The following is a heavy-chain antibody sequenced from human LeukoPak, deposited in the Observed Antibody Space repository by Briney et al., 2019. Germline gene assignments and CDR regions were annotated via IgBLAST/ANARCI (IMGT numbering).Heavy chain of an antibody. J-gene: IGHJ6*04. V-gene: IGHV4-34*01. CDR3: ARGRLGYCSGGSCYSGFPV. CDR2: INHSGST. Sequence: SETLSLTCAVYGGSLSGYYWSWIRQPPGKGLEWIGEINHSGSTNYNPSLKSRVTISVDTSKNQFSLKLSSVTAADTAVYYCARGRLGYCSGGSCYSGFPVWGKGTTVTVSS. D-gene: IGHD2-15*01. CDR1: GGSLSGYY.